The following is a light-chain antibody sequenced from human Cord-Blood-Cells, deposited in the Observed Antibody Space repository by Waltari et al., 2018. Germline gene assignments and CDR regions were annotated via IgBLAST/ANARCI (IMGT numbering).Light chain of an antibody. CDR1: QSVLYRYNNQNY. CDR2: GAS. J-gene: IGKJ2*01. V-gene: IGKV4-1*01. CDR3: QQYYSTPYT. Sequence: DIVITQSPDSLAVYLGERANINCPCRQSVLYRYNNQNYLSWSQQKPGQPPKLLIYGASTRESGVPDRFSGSGSGTDFTLTIRSLQAEDVAVYYCQQYYSTPYTFGQGTKLEIK.